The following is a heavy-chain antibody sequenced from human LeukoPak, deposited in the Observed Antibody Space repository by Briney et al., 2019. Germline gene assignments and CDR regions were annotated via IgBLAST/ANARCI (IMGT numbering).Heavy chain of an antibody. D-gene: IGHD3-22*01. CDR1: GYTFTSYY. J-gene: IGHJ3*02. CDR2: INPSGGST. CDR3: ARDLYYASSGGALHI. Sequence: ASVKVSCKASGYTFTSYYMHWVRQAPGQGLEWMGIINPSGGSTNYAQKFQGRVTMTRDTSTSTVYMELSSLRSEDTAIYYCARDLYYASSGGALHIWGQGTLFTVSS. V-gene: IGHV1-46*01.